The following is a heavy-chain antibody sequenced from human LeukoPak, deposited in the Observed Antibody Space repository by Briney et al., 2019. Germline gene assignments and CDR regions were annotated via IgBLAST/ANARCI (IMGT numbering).Heavy chain of an antibody. CDR3: ARGLGDYYDTSDFYYAVPVH. Sequence: GASVKVSCKASGYTFTTYDITWVRQATGQGLEWMGWMNPNSGDTAYAQKFQGRVAMTRDTSISTAYMELSSLRSEDTAVYCCARGLGDYYDTSDFYYAVPVHWGQGTLVTVSS. V-gene: IGHV1-8*01. J-gene: IGHJ4*02. CDR2: MNPNSGDT. CDR1: GYTFTTYD. D-gene: IGHD3-22*01.